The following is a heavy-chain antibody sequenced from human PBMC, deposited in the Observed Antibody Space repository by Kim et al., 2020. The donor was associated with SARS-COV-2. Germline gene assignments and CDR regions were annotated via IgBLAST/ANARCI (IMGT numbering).Heavy chain of an antibody. V-gene: IGHV3-21*01. CDR1: GFTFGDYP. J-gene: IGHJ4*02. D-gene: IGHD4-4*01. CDR2: INHDGNYI. Sequence: GGSLRLSCAASGFTFGDYPMNWVRPAPGKGLECISSINHDGNYIYYADSVKGRFTISRDNARNSLYLQMNSLRAGDTAIYYCARDINYNLDYWGQGTLVTVSS. CDR3: ARDINYNLDY.